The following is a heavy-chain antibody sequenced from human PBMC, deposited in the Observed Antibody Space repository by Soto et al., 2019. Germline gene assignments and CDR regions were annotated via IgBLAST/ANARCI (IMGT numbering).Heavy chain of an antibody. CDR2: INHSGNN. Sequence: ASETLSLTCVVSGGSFSTYYYSWIRQSPGKGLEWIGEINHSGNNNYSPSLKSRVTMSLDTSKNQFSLKLTSVTAADTAVYYCARGGSNDWQVAFDIWGQGTMVTVSS. J-gene: IGHJ3*02. D-gene: IGHD3-9*01. CDR1: GGSFSTYY. CDR3: ARGGSNDWQVAFDI. V-gene: IGHV4-34*01.